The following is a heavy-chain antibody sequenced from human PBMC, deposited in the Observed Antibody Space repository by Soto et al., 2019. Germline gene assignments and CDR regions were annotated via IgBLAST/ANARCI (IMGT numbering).Heavy chain of an antibody. V-gene: IGHV3-23*01. D-gene: IGHD1-1*01. Sequence: EVQLSQSGGGLVQRGGSLRLSCEGSGFSFGDYGINWVRQAPGKGLEWVSGISGSGNQIDYSDSVEGRFTISRDNSKNTVFLQMSGLSAGDTAVYFCAKNQDWNRPDPGAFDFWGQGTTVTVSS. J-gene: IGHJ3*01. CDR1: GFSFGDYG. CDR2: ISGSGNQI. CDR3: AKNQDWNRPDPGAFDF.